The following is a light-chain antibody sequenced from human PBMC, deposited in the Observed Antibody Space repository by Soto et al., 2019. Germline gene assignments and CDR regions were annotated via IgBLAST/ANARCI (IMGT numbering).Light chain of an antibody. CDR1: QGISSD. Sequence: IQLSQSLSFVSASKKVRVIITCGASQGISSDLAWYQQKPGKAPKLLIYAASTLQSGVPSRFSGSGSGTEFTLTISSLQPEDFATYYCQQLNSYPITLGQGPRLEIK. J-gene: IGKJ5*01. CDR2: AAS. V-gene: IGKV1-9*01. CDR3: QQLNSYPIT.